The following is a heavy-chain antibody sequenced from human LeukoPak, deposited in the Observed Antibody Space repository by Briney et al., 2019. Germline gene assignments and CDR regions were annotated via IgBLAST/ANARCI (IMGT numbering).Heavy chain of an antibody. CDR2: ISYDGSNK. D-gene: IGHD3-16*01. CDR3: ATEGAGGGAFDY. Sequence: GGSLRLSCAASGFTFSSYGMHWVRQAPGKGLEWVAVISYDGSNKYYADSVKGRFTISRDNSKNTLYLQMNSLRAEDTAVYYCATEGAGGGAFDYWGQGTLVTVSS. CDR1: GFTFSSYG. V-gene: IGHV3-30*03. J-gene: IGHJ4*02.